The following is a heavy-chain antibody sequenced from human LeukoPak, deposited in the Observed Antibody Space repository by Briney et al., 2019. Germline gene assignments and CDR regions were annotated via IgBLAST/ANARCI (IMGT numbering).Heavy chain of an antibody. CDR3: ARGGSRSRRGDDAFDI. CDR2: LSAYNGNT. CDR1: GFTFTHYA. V-gene: IGHV1-18*01. D-gene: IGHD3-10*01. J-gene: IGHJ3*02. Sequence: GASGKGSCQASGFTFTHYALNRVGQAPGQGLGWRGCLSAYNGNTELAQKFQGRVTLATDASTSTAYVELRSLTSDDTAVYFCARGGSRSRRGDDAFDIWGQGTMVTVSS.